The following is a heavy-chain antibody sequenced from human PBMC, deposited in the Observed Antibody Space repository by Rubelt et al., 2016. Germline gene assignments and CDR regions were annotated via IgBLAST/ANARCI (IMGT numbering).Heavy chain of an antibody. J-gene: IGHJ4*02. CDR3: ATRDDCTNGVCSFDY. CDR1: GGSFSGYY. D-gene: IGHD2-8*01. V-gene: IGHV4-34*01. Sequence: QVQLQQWGAGLLKPSETLSLTCAVYGGSFSGYYWSWIRQPPGKGLEWIGEINHSGSTNYNPSLKGRVTISVDTSKNQFSRKRSLVTAADTAVYYCATRDDCTNGVCSFDYWGQGTLVTVSS. CDR2: INHSGST.